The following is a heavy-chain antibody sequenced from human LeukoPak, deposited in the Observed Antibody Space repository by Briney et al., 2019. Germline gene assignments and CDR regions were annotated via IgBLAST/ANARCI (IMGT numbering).Heavy chain of an antibody. V-gene: IGHV4-34*01. CDR1: GGSFSGYY. Sequence: PSETLSLTCAVYGGSFSGYYWSWIRQPPGKGLEWIGEINHSGSTNYNPSLKSRVTISVDTSKNQFSLKLSSVTAADTAVYYCASSSFGVVPYFDYWGQGTLVTVSS. CDR3: ASSSFGVVPYFDY. D-gene: IGHD3-3*01. CDR2: INHSGST. J-gene: IGHJ4*02.